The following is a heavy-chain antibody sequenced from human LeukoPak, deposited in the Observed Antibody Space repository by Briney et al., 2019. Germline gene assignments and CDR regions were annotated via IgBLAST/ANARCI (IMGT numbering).Heavy chain of an antibody. CDR1: GGSISSSSYY. Sequence: PSGTLSLTCTVSGGSISSSSYYWGWIRQPPGKGLEWIGTIYYSGSTYYNPSLKSRVTISVDTSENQFSLNLSSVTAADTAVYYCATDPNSGESYWGQGTLVTVSS. CDR3: ATDPNSGESY. D-gene: IGHD6-19*01. J-gene: IGHJ4*02. V-gene: IGHV4-39*01. CDR2: IYYSGST.